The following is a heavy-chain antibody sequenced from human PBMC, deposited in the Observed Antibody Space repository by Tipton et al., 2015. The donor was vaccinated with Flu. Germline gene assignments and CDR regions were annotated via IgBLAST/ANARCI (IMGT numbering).Heavy chain of an antibody. Sequence: TLSLTCTVSGGSISSGSYYWTWIRQPAGKGLEWIGRVYPSGSTNYNPSLKSRVTISVDTSRNQFSLNLKSVTAADTAVYYCARDRGWPAALDYWSQGILVTVSS. CDR1: GGSISSGSYY. J-gene: IGHJ4*02. D-gene: IGHD3-10*01. CDR3: ARDRGWPAALDY. V-gene: IGHV4-61*02. CDR2: VYPSGST.